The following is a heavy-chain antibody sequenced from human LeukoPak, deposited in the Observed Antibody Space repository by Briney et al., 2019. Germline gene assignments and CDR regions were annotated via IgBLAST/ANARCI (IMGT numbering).Heavy chain of an antibody. V-gene: IGHV2-70*04. CDR3: ARFASGLYYFDY. Sequence: SGPTLVNPTQTLTLTCTLSGFSLSTSGMRVSWIRQPPGKALGWLARIDWDDDKFYSTSLKTRLTISKDTSKNQVVLTMTNMDPVDTATYYCARFASGLYYFDYWGQGTLVTVSS. CDR2: IDWDDDK. J-gene: IGHJ4*02. D-gene: IGHD6-19*01. CDR1: GFSLSTSGMR.